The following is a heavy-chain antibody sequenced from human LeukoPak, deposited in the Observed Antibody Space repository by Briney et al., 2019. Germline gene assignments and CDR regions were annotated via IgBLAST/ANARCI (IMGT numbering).Heavy chain of an antibody. CDR3: ARDVAGTSWDAFDI. J-gene: IGHJ3*02. CDR2: ISAYNGNT. Sequence: GASVKVSCKASGYTFTSYGISWVRQAPGQGLEWMGWISAYNGNTNYAQKLQGRVTMTTDTSTSTAYMELRSLRSDDTAVYYCARDVAGTSWDAFDIWGQGTMVTVSS. V-gene: IGHV1-18*01. D-gene: IGHD6-19*01. CDR1: GYTFTSYG.